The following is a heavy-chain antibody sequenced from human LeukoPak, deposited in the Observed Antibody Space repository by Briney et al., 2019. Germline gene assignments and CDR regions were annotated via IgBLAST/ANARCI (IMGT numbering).Heavy chain of an antibody. J-gene: IGHJ4*02. Sequence: ASVKVSCKTSGYTFTSYYMHWVRQAPGQGLEWMGIINPSGGSTSYAQKFQGRVTMTRDMSTSTVYMELSSLRSEDTAVYYCARAQFTMVRGVIITQFDYWGQGTLVTVSS. V-gene: IGHV1-46*01. CDR2: INPSGGST. CDR3: ARAQFTMVRGVIITQFDY. CDR1: GYTFTSYY. D-gene: IGHD3-10*01.